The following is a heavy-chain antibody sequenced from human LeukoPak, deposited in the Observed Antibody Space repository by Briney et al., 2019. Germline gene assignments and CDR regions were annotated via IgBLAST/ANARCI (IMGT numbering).Heavy chain of an antibody. D-gene: IGHD6-19*01. CDR3: AKSEYSSGHNWFDP. CDR1: GFTLSSYA. Sequence: GGSLRLSCAASGFTLSSYAMSWVRQAPGKRREWVSAISGSGGSTYYADSVKGRFTISRDNSKNTLYLQMNSMRAEDTAVYSCAKSEYSSGHNWFDPWGQGTLVTVSS. J-gene: IGHJ5*02. CDR2: ISGSGGST. V-gene: IGHV3-23*01.